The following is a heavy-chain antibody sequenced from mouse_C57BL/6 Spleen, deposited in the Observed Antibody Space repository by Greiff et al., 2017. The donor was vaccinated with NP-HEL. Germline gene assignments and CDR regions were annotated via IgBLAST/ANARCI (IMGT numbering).Heavy chain of an antibody. V-gene: IGHV1-81*01. J-gene: IGHJ4*01. CDR3: ARWDGSSSYYAMDY. Sequence: VQLQESGAELARPGASVKLSCKASGYTFTSYGISWVKQRTGQGLEWIGEIYPRSGNTYYNEKFKGKATLTADKSSSTAYMELRSLTSEDSAVYFCARWDGSSSYYAMDYWGQGTSVTVSS. CDR1: GYTFTSYG. D-gene: IGHD1-1*01. CDR2: IYPRSGNT.